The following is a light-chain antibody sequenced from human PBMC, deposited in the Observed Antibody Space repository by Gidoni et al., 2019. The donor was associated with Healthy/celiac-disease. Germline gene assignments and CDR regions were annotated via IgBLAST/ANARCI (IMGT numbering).Light chain of an antibody. V-gene: IGLV3-1*01. CDR1: KLGDNY. Sequence: SYELTQPPSVSVSPGQTASITCAGDKLGDNYACWYQQKPGQSPVLVIYQDRKRPSGIPERFSGSNSGNTATLTISGTQAMDEADYYCQAGDSSLVVFGGGTKLTVL. J-gene: IGLJ2*01. CDR2: QDR. CDR3: QAGDSSLVV.